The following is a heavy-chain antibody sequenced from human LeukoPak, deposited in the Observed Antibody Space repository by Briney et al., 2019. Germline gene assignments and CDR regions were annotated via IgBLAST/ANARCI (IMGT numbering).Heavy chain of an antibody. J-gene: IGHJ4*02. Sequence: PSESLSLTCAVYAGSFSGYYASWIRPPPEKGREWIGEINHSGSTNYNPSLKSRVTISVDTSKNQFSLKLSSVTAADTAVYYCARGKGFRGYYFDYWGEGTLVTVSS. CDR1: AGSFSGYY. V-gene: IGHV4-34*01. CDR2: INHSGST. CDR3: ARGKGFRGYYFDY. D-gene: IGHD3-10*01.